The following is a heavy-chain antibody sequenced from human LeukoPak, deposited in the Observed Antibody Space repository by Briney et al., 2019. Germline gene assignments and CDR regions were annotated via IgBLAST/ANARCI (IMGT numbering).Heavy chain of an antibody. CDR3: ARGPRVLRYFDWLPSSFDY. J-gene: IGHJ4*02. V-gene: IGHV1-46*01. CDR2: INPSGGST. D-gene: IGHD3-9*01. CDR1: GYTFTSYY. Sequence: GASVKVSCTASGYTFTSYYMHWVRQAPGQGLEWMGMINPSGGSTSYAQKFQGRVTMTRDTSTSTVYMELSSLRSEDTAVYYCARGPRVLRYFDWLPSSFDYWGQGTLVTVSS.